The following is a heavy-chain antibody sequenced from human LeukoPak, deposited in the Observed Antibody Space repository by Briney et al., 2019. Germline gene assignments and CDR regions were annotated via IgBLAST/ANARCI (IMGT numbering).Heavy chain of an antibody. Sequence: ASVKVSCKASGGTFSSYAISWVRQAPGQGLEWMGGIIPIFGTANYAQKFQGRVTITTDESTSTAYMELSSLRSEDTAVYYCARGGYYDSSGYYDYFDYWAREPWSPSPQ. D-gene: IGHD3-22*01. J-gene: IGHJ4*02. V-gene: IGHV1-69*05. CDR2: IIPIFGTA. CDR1: GGTFSSYA. CDR3: ARGGYYDSSGYYDYFDY.